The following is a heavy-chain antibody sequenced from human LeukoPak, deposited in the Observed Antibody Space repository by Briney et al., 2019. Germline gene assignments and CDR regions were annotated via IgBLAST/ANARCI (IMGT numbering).Heavy chain of an antibody. D-gene: IGHD5-24*01. CDR2: INPNSGGT. CDR1: GYTXTGYY. Sequence: ASVKVSCKASGYTXTGYYMHWVRQAPGQGLEWMGWINPNSGGTNYAQKFQGRVTMTRDTSISTAYMELSRLRSDDTAVYYCARGRDGYNSVDYWGQGTLVTVSS. CDR3: ARGRDGYNSVDY. V-gene: IGHV1-2*02. J-gene: IGHJ4*02.